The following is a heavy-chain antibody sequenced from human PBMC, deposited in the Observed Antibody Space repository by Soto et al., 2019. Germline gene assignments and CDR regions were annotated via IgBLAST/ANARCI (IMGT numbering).Heavy chain of an antibody. CDR2: IWYDGSNK. CDR3: ARDRIDGDYHYYYYGMDV. Sequence: QVQLVESGGGVVQPGRSLRLSCAASGFTFSSYGMHWVRQAPGKGLEWVAVIWYDGSNKYYADSVKGRFTISRDNSKNTLYLQMNSLRVEDTAVYYCARDRIDGDYHYYYYGMDVWGQGTTVTVSS. D-gene: IGHD4-17*01. CDR1: GFTFSSYG. J-gene: IGHJ6*02. V-gene: IGHV3-33*01.